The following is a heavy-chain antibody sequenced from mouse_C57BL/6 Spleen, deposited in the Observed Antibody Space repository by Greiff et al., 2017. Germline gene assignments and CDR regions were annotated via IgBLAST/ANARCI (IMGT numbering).Heavy chain of an antibody. CDR2: ISSGGSYP. CDR3: ASPSYYGSSYDAMDY. J-gene: IGHJ4*01. CDR1: GFTFSSYG. Sequence: VQLKESGGDLVKPGGSLKLSCAASGFTFSSYGMSWVRQTPDKRLEWVATISSGGSYPYYPDSVKGRFTISRDNAKNTLYLQMSSLKSEDTAMYYWASPSYYGSSYDAMDYWGQGTSVTVSS. D-gene: IGHD1-1*01. V-gene: IGHV5-6*01.